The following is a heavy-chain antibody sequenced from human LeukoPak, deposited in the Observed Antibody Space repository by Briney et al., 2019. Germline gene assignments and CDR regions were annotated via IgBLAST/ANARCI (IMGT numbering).Heavy chain of an antibody. CDR3: AKGPVSAIVGATTLDY. J-gene: IGHJ4*02. V-gene: IGHV3-23*01. D-gene: IGHD1-26*01. Sequence: PGGALRLSCVASGFRFDIFAMTWVRQAPGKGLEWVSVISGDGGITHSVDSVKGRFTISTDNSKNTVYLQMNSLRVEDTAVYYCAKGPVSAIVGATTLDYWGQGTLVTVSS. CDR1: GFRFDIFA. CDR2: ISGDGGIT.